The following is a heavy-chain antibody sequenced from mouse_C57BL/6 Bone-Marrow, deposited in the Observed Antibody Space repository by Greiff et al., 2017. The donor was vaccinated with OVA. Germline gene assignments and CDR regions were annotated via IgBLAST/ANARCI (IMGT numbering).Heavy chain of an antibody. J-gene: IGHJ1*03. Sequence: VQLQQSGPELVKPGASVKISCKASGYAFSSSWMNWVKQRPGKGLEWIGRIYPGDGDTNYNGKFKGKATLTADKSSSTAYMQLSSLTSEDSAVYFGAGGRVYGSSRYWYFDVWGTGTTVTVSS. V-gene: IGHV1-82*01. CDR3: AGGRVYGSSRYWYFDV. CDR1: GYAFSSSW. CDR2: IYPGDGDT. D-gene: IGHD1-1*01.